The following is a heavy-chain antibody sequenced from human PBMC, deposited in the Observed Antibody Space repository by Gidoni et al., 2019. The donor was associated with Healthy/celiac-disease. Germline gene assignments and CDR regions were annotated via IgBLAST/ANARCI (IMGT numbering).Heavy chain of an antibody. D-gene: IGHD3-22*01. Sequence: QVQLVESGGGVVQPGRSLRLSCAASGFTFSSYGITWVRQAPGKGLEWVAVIWYDGSNKYYADSVKGRFTISRDNSKNTLYLQMNSLRAEDTAVYYCARDRATYYYDSSGYYDWFDPWGQGTLVTVSS. J-gene: IGHJ5*02. CDR2: IWYDGSNK. CDR1: GFTFSSYG. CDR3: ARDRATYYYDSSGYYDWFDP. V-gene: IGHV3-33*01.